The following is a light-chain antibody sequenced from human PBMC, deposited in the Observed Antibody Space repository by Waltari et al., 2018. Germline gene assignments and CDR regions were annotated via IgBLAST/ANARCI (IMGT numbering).Light chain of an antibody. CDR2: DVS. CDR1: ASAVAFSNY. J-gene: IGLJ3*02. V-gene: IGLV2-14*03. Sequence: QSALTQPASVSGSPGPSITISCTGTASAVAFSNYVSWYQQHPGKAPKVIIYDVSERPSGVSNRFSGSKSGNSAFLTISGLQAEDEADYYCNSYTGSSSWVFGGGTKLTV. CDR3: NSYTGSSSWV.